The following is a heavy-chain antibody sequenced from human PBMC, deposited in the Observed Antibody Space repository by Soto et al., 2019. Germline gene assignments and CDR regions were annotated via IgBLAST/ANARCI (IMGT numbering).Heavy chain of an antibody. CDR1: GFTFSDYY. D-gene: IGHD3-3*01. J-gene: IGHJ3*02. CDR2: ISSSGGTI. V-gene: IGHV3-11*01. Sequence: SLRLSCAASGFTFSDYYMSWIRQAPGKGLEWVSYISSSGGTIYYADSVKGRFTISRDNAKNSLYLQMNSLRAEDTAVYYCARDLGGITIFGVAASGNDAFDIWGQGTMVTVSS. CDR3: ARDLGGITIFGVAASGNDAFDI.